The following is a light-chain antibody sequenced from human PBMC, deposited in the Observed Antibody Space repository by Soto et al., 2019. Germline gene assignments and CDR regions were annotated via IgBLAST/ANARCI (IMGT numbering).Light chain of an antibody. CDR2: DAS. CDR3: QQYNTYRT. V-gene: IGKV1-5*01. CDR1: QSISGW. J-gene: IGKJ1*01. Sequence: DIQVYNSPSTLSASVEDRVTITCRASQSISGWLAWYQQKPGKAPKLIIYDASSLESGVPSRFSGSGSGTEFTLTICSLQPDDFATYYCQQYNTYRTFCQVAKVDIK.